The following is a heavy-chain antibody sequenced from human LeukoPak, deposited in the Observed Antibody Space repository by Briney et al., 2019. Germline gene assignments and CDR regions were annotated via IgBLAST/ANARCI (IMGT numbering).Heavy chain of an antibody. J-gene: IGHJ6*03. V-gene: IGHV3-30*02. CDR3: AKGPGATAWGYYMDV. Sequence: PGGSLRLSCAASGFMFRDCGMHWVRQAPGKGLEWVSFIWNDGRSEHYADSVQGRFSVSRDNSDNTLYLHMTNLRPDDTAVYYCAKGPGATAWGYYMDVWGTGTTVTVSS. CDR2: IWNDGRSE. CDR1: GFMFRDCG. D-gene: IGHD7-27*01.